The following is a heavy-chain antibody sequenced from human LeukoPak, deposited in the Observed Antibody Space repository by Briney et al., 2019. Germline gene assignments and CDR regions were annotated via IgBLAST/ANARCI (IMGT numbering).Heavy chain of an antibody. V-gene: IGHV1-2*02. D-gene: IGHD2-15*01. Sequence: SSVKVSCKASGYTFTGYYMHWVRQAPGQGLEWMGWINPNSGGTNYAQKLQGMATKTRDTSSSTAYMELSRLRSDDTAVYYCAIEHCSGCSCYSGVNWFDPWRQGTLVTVSS. J-gene: IGHJ5*02. CDR2: INPNSGGT. CDR3: AIEHCSGCSCYSGVNWFDP. CDR1: GYTFTGYY.